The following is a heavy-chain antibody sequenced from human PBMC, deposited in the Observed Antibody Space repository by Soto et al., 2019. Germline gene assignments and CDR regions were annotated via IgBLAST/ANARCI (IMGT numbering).Heavy chain of an antibody. CDR1: GYTFTGYY. J-gene: IGHJ4*02. V-gene: IGHV1-2*04. CDR2: INPNSGGT. Sequence: QVQLVQSGAEVKKPGASVKVSCKASGYTFTGYYMHWVRQAPGQGLEWMGWINPNSGGTNYAQKFQGWVTMTRDTSISTAYMELSRLRSDDTAVYYCARDRVLSYYDSSGYRGRLDYWGQGTLVTVAS. D-gene: IGHD3-22*01. CDR3: ARDRVLSYYDSSGYRGRLDY.